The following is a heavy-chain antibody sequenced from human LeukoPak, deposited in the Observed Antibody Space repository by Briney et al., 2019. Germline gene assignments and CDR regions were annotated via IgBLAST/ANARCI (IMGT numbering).Heavy chain of an antibody. V-gene: IGHV3-66*01. Sequence: PGGSLRLSCAASGFTVSSNYMSWVRQAPGKGLEWVSVIYSGGKTHCADSVKGRFSISRDNSKNRMYLQMNSLKAEDTAVYYCVSEMDVWGQGTTATVSS. CDR1: GFTVSSNY. CDR3: VSEMDV. J-gene: IGHJ6*02. CDR2: IYSGGKT.